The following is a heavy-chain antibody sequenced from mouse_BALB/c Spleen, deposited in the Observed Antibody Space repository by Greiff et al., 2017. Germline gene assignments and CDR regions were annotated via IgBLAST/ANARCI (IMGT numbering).Heavy chain of an antibody. CDR3: TGEVGSN. CDR2: IYPGSGST. Sequence: LQQPGSELVRPGASVKLSCKASGYTFTSYWMHWVKQRPGQGLEWIGNIYPGSGSTNYDEKFKSKATLTVDTSSSTAYLQLSSLTSEDSAVYYCTGEVGSNWGQGTTLTVSA. CDR1: GYTFTSYW. V-gene: IGHV1S22*01. D-gene: IGHD1-1*02. J-gene: IGHJ2*01.